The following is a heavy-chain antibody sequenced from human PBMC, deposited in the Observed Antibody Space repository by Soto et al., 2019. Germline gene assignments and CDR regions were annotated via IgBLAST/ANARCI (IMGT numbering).Heavy chain of an antibody. D-gene: IGHD3-10*01. CDR1: GYTFTSYD. V-gene: IGHV1-8*01. CDR3: ARGGVSRGAFDI. Sequence: QVQLVQSGAEVKKPGASVKVSCKASGYTFTSYDINWVRQAAGQGLEWLGWMNPSSGNKAYAQNFQGRVTITRNTSISTAYLELTSLTSEDTAAYYCARGGVSRGAFDIWGRGTLVTVTS. CDR2: MNPSSGNK. J-gene: IGHJ3*02.